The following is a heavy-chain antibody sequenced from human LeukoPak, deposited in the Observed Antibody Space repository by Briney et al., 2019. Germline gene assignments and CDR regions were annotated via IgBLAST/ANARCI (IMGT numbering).Heavy chain of an antibody. CDR3: AREEAFQLEASLDQ. D-gene: IGHD3-3*01. V-gene: IGHV3-33*01. CDR1: GFTFGDFG. J-gene: IGHJ4*02. CDR2: IWKDGSDE. Sequence: GRSLRLSCAAAGFTFGDFGMHWVRQAPGKGLEWVALIWKDGSDEFYADSVKGRFTISRDNSRNTLSLQMNSLRGEDTAVYYRAREEAFQLEASLDQWGQGTLVTVSS.